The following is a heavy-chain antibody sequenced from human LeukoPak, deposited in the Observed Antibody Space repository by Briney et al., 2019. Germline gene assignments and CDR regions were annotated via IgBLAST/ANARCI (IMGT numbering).Heavy chain of an antibody. V-gene: IGHV3-7*01. J-gene: IGHJ6*03. CDR1: GFTFSSYW. D-gene: IGHD6-13*01. CDR3: ARVPGSSSWYLLYYYYYYMDV. Sequence: GGSLRLSCAASGFTFSSYWMSWVRQAPGKGLERVTNIKQDGSEKYDVDSVKGRFTISRDNAKNSLYLQMNSLRAEDTAVYYCARVPGSSSWYLLYYYYYYMDVWGKGTTVTVSS. CDR2: IKQDGSEK.